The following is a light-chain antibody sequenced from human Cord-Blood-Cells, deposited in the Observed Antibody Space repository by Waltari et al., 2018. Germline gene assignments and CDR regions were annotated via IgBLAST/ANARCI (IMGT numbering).Light chain of an antibody. CDR2: WAC. J-gene: IGKJ2*01. CDR3: QQYYRTPLYT. CDR1: QSVLYSSNNKNY. Sequence: DIVMTQSPDPLAVSLGERATINCTSSQSVLYSSNNKNYLAWYQQKPGQPPKLLIYWACTREADVPDRFSGSVSGADFALTISSLQAGDVAVDYCQQYYRTPLYTFGQGTKLEIK. V-gene: IGKV4-1*01.